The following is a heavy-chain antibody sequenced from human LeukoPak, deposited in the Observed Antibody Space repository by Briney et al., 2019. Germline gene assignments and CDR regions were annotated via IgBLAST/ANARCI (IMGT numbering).Heavy chain of an antibody. CDR2: INPSGGST. Sequence: GASVKVSCKASGYTFTSYYMHWVRQAPGQGLEWMGIINPSGGSTSYAQKFQGRVTMTRDTSTSTVYMELSSLRSEDTAVYYCARVSSPRMRYCSSTSCYAWFDPWGQGTLVTVSS. CDR1: GYTFTSYY. CDR3: ARVSSPRMRYCSSTSCYAWFDP. V-gene: IGHV1-46*01. J-gene: IGHJ5*02. D-gene: IGHD2-2*01.